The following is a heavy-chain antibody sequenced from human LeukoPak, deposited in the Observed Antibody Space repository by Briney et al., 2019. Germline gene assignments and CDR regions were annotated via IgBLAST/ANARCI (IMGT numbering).Heavy chain of an antibody. J-gene: IGHJ4*02. CDR2: IWYDGSNK. V-gene: IGHV3-33*01. CDR1: GFTFSSYG. CDR3: ASDQDNSGWSRYYFDY. Sequence: GRSLRLSCAASGFTFSSYGMHWVRQAPGKGLEWVAVIWYDGSNKYYADSVKGRFTISRDNSKNTLYLQMNSLRAEDTAVYYFASDQDNSGWSRYYFDYWGQGTLVTVSS. D-gene: IGHD6-19*01.